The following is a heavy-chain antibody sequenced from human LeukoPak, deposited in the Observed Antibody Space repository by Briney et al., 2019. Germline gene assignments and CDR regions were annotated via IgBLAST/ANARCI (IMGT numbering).Heavy chain of an antibody. CDR2: MNPNSGNT. Sequence: ASVKVSCKASGYTFTSYDINWVRQATGQGLEWMGWMNPNSGNTGYAQKFQGRVTMTRNTSISTAYMELSRLRSDDTAVYYCARDRGPLKLVPAAYGADPWGQGTLVTVSS. V-gene: IGHV1-8*01. D-gene: IGHD2-2*01. J-gene: IGHJ5*02. CDR1: GYTFTSYD. CDR3: ARDRGPLKLVPAAYGADP.